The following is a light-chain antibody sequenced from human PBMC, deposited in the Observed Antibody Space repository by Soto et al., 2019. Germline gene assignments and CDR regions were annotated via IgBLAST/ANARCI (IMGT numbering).Light chain of an antibody. CDR1: QSVASSY. J-gene: IGKJ2*01. CDR3: QNYNSAPYT. V-gene: IGKV3-20*01. CDR2: SAS. Sequence: EVVLTQSPGTLSLSPGERVTLSCRASQSVASSYLAWYQQKPGRAPRLLFYSASSRATGIPDRFSGSGSGTDFTLTISRLEPEDFAVYYCQNYNSAPYTFGQGTKLEIK.